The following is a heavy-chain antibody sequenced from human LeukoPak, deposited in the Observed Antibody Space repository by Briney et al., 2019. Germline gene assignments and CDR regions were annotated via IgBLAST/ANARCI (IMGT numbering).Heavy chain of an antibody. CDR2: INHSGST. V-gene: IGHV4-34*01. CDR1: GGSFSGYY. CDR3: ARHGSETSSPLDY. J-gene: IGHJ4*02. Sequence: SETLSLTCAVYGGSFSGYYWSWIRQPPGKGLEWIGEINHSGSTNYNPSLKSRVTISVDTSKNQFSLKLSSVTAADTAVYYCARHGSETSSPLDYWGQGTLVTVSS.